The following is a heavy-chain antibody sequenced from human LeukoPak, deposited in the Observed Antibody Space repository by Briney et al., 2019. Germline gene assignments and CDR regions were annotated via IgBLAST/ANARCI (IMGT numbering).Heavy chain of an antibody. Sequence: SETLSLTCTVSGGSISSSSYYWGWIRQPPGKGLEWIGSIYYSGSTYYNPSLKSRVTISVDTSKNQFSLKLSSVTAADTAVYYCARSGVIGVAGVDYWGQGTLVTVSS. V-gene: IGHV4-39*07. CDR1: GGSISSSSYY. CDR3: ARSGVIGVAGVDY. D-gene: IGHD6-19*01. J-gene: IGHJ4*02. CDR2: IYYSGST.